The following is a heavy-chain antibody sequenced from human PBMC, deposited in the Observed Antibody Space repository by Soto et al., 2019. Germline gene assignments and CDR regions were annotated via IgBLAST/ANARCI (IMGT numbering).Heavy chain of an antibody. CDR2: ILYDGSKK. CDR1: GFNLNTYG. D-gene: IGHD3-16*01. Sequence: PGGSLRVSSVAAGFNLNTYGIYWVRQAPGKGLQWVAQILYDGSKKHYADSVRGRFTITRDNSKNTVYLQMDSLRVDDTAMYYCVRDLALMADYWGQGTLVTGSS. CDR3: VRDLALMADY. J-gene: IGHJ4*02. V-gene: IGHV3-30*03.